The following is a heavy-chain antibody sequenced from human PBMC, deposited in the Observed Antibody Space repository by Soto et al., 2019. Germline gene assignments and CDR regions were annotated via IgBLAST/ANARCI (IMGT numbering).Heavy chain of an antibody. V-gene: IGHV3-53*01. CDR2: TYGGGST. Sequence: EVQLVESGGGLIQPGGSLRLSCAASGFTVTNNYMAWVRQAPGKGLDLVSVTYGGGSTYYADSVKGRSTISRNSSKNMLYLQINNLRAEDSALYYCSRGITEIVVVAGASLPPWSFDLWGRGTLVTVSS. CDR3: SRGITEIVVVAGASLPPWSFDL. J-gene: IGHJ2*01. CDR1: GFTVTNNY. D-gene: IGHD2-15*01.